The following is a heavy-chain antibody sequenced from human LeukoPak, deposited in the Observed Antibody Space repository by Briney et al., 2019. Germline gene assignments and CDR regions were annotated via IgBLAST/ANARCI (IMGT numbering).Heavy chain of an antibody. Sequence: SETLSLTCTVSGGSISSSSYYWGWIRQPPGRGLEWIGSIYYSGSTYYNPSLKSRVTISVDTSKNQFSLKLSSVTAADTAVYYCARELVYYYGSGKGMDVWGKGTTVTVSS. V-gene: IGHV4-39*07. CDR1: GGSISSSSYY. CDR3: ARELVYYYGSGKGMDV. D-gene: IGHD3-10*01. J-gene: IGHJ6*04. CDR2: IYYSGST.